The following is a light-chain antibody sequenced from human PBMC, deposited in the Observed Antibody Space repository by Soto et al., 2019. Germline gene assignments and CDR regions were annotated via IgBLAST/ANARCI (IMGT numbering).Light chain of an antibody. CDR3: QQYTTYSGT. Sequence: DIQMTQSPSTLSASVGDRVTITCRASQSISNWLAWHQQKPGTAPKLLIYRASTLESGVPSRFSGSGSGTEFTLTINSLQPDDFATYYCQQYTTYSGTFGPGTKVDIK. V-gene: IGKV1-5*03. CDR1: QSISNW. J-gene: IGKJ3*01. CDR2: RAS.